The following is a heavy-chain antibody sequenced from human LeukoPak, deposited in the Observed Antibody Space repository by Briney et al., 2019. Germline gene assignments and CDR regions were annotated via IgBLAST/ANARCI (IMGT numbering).Heavy chain of an antibody. CDR1: GFSFSDFW. CDR2: IKEDGGEK. CDR3: ARDAKWFDP. V-gene: IGHV3-7*03. J-gene: IGHJ5*02. Sequence: GGSLRLSCAASGFSFSDFWMSWVRQAPGKGLEWVANIKEDGGEKNYVDSVKGRFTISRDNAKNSLYLQMNSLRAEDTAVYYCARDAKWFDPWGQGTLVTVSS.